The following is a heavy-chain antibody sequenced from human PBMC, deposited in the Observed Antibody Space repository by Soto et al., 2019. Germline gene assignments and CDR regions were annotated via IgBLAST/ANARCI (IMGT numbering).Heavy chain of an antibody. D-gene: IGHD6-13*01. J-gene: IGHJ4*02. V-gene: IGHV1-69*04. CDR1: GGTFSSYT. CDR3: ARDLAAGDY. CDR2: IIPILGIA. Sequence: SVKVSCKASGGTFSSYTISWVRQAPGQGLEWMGRIIPILGIANYAQKFQGRVTLTVDTSTSTVYMELSSLRFDDTAVYYCARDLAAGDYWGQGTLVTVSS.